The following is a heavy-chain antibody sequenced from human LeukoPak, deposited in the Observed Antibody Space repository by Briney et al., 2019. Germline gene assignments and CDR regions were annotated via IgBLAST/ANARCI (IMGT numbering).Heavy chain of an antibody. CDR3: ARGSYYDTAGLFY. CDR2: IYYSGST. Sequence: SETLSLTCTVSGGSISSSSYYWDWIRQPPGKGLEWIGSIYYSGSTYYNPSLKSRVTISVDPSKNQFSLKLSSVTAADTAVYYCARGSYYDTAGLFYWGQGTLVTVSS. CDR1: GGSISSSSYY. V-gene: IGHV4-39*07. D-gene: IGHD3-22*01. J-gene: IGHJ4*02.